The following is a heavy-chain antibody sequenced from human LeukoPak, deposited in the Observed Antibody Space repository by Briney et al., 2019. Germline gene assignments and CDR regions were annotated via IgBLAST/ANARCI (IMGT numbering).Heavy chain of an antibody. J-gene: IGHJ4*02. CDR1: GGSISRYY. D-gene: IGHD2-2*01. CDR3: ARVYQSAEYYFDY. V-gene: IGHV4-59*01. CDR2: IYYTGST. Sequence: KPSETLSLTCTVSGGSISRYYWSWIRQPPGKGLEWIGYIYYTGSTEYHPSLKSRVTISLDTSKNQFSLKLTSVTAADTAVYYCARVYQSAEYYFDYWGQGNLVSVSS.